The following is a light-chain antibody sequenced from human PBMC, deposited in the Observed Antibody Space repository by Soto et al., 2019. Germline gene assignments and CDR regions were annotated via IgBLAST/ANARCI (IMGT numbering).Light chain of an antibody. CDR1: SSDVGGYHY. CDR3: CSYAGSYTLV. Sequence: QSALTQPRSVSGSPGQSVTLSCTGTSSDVGGYHYVSWYQHHPGKAPQIIIYDVHKRPSGVPDRFSGSKSGNTASLTISGLQTEDEADYYCCSYAGSYTLVFGGGTKVTVL. V-gene: IGLV2-11*01. J-gene: IGLJ2*01. CDR2: DVH.